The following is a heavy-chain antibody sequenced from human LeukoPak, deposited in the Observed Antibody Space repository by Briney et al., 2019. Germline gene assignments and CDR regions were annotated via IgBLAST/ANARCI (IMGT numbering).Heavy chain of an antibody. CDR1: GDSISSGDYY. CDR2: ISSSGST. J-gene: IGHJ6*03. D-gene: IGHD5-24*01. CDR3: ARVRRWLQPTPIYYYYYYMDV. V-gene: IGHV4-61*02. Sequence: SQTLSLTCTVSGDSISSGDYYWSWIRQPAGKGLEWIGRISSSGSTNYNPSLKSRVTISVDTSKNQFSLKLSSVTAADTAVYYCARVRRWLQPTPIYYYYYYMDVWGKGTTVTVSS.